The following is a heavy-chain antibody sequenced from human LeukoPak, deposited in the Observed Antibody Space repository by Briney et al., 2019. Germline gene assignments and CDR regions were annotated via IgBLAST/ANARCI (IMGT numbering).Heavy chain of an antibody. J-gene: IGHJ4*02. D-gene: IGHD3-10*01. CDR2: INPNSGGT. CDR3: ARGLSRDVSLWFGELLLDY. CDR1: GYTFTAYY. V-gene: IGHV1-2*02. Sequence: ASVKVSCKASGYTFTAYYIHWVRRAPGQGLEWMGWINPNSGGTNYAQNFQGRVTMTRDTSINTAYMELSRLRFDDTAVYFCARGLSRDVSLWFGELLLDYWGQGTLVTVSS.